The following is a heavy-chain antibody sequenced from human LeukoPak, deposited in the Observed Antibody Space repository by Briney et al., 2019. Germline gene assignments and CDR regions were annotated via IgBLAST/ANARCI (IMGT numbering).Heavy chain of an antibody. J-gene: IGHJ4*02. V-gene: IGHV4-61*01. CDR2: VYYTGGT. CDR1: GGSVSSGSYY. Sequence: SETLSLTCTVSGGSVSSGSYYWRWIRQPPGKGLEWIGYVYYTGGTNYNPSLQSRVTISVDMSKNQFSLKLSSVTAADTAVYYCARVAPPYYVDYWGQGTLVTVSS. CDR3: ARVAPPYYVDY.